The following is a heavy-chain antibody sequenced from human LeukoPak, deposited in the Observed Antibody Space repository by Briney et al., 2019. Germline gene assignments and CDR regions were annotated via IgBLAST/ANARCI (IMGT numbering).Heavy chain of an antibody. CDR1: GYTFTGYY. Sequence: ASVKVSCKASGYTFTGYYMHWVRQAPGQGLEWMERINPNSGGTNYAQKFQGRVTMTRDTSISTAYMELSRLRSDDTAVFYCARGGPYEYVWGSYRPFDYWGQGTLVTVSS. V-gene: IGHV1-2*06. CDR2: INPNSGGT. J-gene: IGHJ4*02. D-gene: IGHD3-16*02. CDR3: ARGGPYEYVWGSYRPFDY.